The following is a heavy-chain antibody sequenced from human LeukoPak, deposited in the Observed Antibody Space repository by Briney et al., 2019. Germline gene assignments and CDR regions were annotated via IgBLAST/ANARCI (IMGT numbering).Heavy chain of an antibody. CDR1: GYTFTSYG. CDR3: ARDKGKYSSSSLDY. J-gene: IGHJ4*02. Sequence: ASVKVSCKASGYTFTSYGISWVRQSPGQGLEWMGWISAYNGNTNYAQKLQGRVTMTTDTSTSTAYMELRSLRSDDTAVYYCARDKGKYSSSSLDYWGQGTLVTVS. CDR2: ISAYNGNT. V-gene: IGHV1-18*01. D-gene: IGHD6-6*01.